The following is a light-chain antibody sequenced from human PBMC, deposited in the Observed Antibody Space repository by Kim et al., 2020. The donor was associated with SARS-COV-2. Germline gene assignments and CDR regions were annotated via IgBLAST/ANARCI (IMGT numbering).Light chain of an antibody. J-gene: IGLJ2*01. CDR3: QSYDSSLSGSV. Sequence: RVTIPCTGGSSNIGAGYDVHWYQQLPGTAPKLLIYGNSNRPSGVPDRFSGSKSGTSASLAITGLQAEDEADYYCQSYDSSLSGSVFGGGTQLTVL. CDR1: SSNIGAGYD. CDR2: GNS. V-gene: IGLV1-40*01.